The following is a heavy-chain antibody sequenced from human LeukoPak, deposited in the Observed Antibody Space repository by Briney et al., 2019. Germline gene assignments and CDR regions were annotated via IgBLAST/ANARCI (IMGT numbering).Heavy chain of an antibody. V-gene: IGHV3-7*01. CDR2: IKTDGSQK. CDR3: ARSGEWEQSYYYYYYMDV. D-gene: IGHD1-26*01. J-gene: IGHJ6*03. Sequence: PGGSLRLSCAASGFTFSSYEMNWVRQAPGKGLEWVATIKTDGSQKYYVDSVKGRFSISRDNANNSLYLQMNSLRAEDTAVYYCARSGEWEQSYYYYYYMDVWGKGTTVTVSS. CDR1: GFTFSSYE.